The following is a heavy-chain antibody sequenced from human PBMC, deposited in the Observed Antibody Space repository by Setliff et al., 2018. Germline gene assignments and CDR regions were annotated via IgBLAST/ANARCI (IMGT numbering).Heavy chain of an antibody. D-gene: IGHD3-3*01. CDR1: GVSITSYNYF. J-gene: IGHJ1*01. Sequence: SETLSLTCTVSGVSITSYNYFWGWIRQPPGKGLEWIGSVYYTGTTSYNPSLKSRLTMSLDTSKNQLSLRLTSVTAADTAIYYCASGYNFWSGYFVVAESYQYWGQGTLVTLSS. CDR3: ASGYNFWSGYFVVAESYQY. V-gene: IGHV4-39*07. CDR2: VYYTGTT.